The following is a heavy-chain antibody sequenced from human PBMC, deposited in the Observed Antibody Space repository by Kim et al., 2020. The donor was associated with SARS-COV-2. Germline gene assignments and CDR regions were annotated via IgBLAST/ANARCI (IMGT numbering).Heavy chain of an antibody. D-gene: IGHD6-13*01. CDR1: GGSISSSSYY. CDR3: ARPGGKYSSSWYGWFDP. J-gene: IGHJ5*02. Sequence: SETLSLTCTVSGGSISSSSYYWGWIRQPPGKGLEWIGSIYYSGSTYYNPSLKSRVTISVDTSKNQFSLKLSSVTAADTAVYYCARPGGKYSSSWYGWFDPWGQGTLVTVSS. CDR2: IYYSGST. V-gene: IGHV4-39*01.